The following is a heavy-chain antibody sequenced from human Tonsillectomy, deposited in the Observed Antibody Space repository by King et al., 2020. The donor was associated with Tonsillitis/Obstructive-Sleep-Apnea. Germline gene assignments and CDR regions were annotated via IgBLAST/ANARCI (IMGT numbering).Heavy chain of an antibody. J-gene: IGHJ4*02. CDR2: ISNTGGSA. Sequence: VQLVESGGGLVQPGGSLRLSCVASGFTFNNYAMHWVRQAPGKGLEYVSAISNTGGSAYYANSVKGRFTISRDNSKNTLYLQIGSLRAEDMAVYYCARLGKYYDFWSGYYATEGYFDYWGQGTLVTVSS. V-gene: IGHV3-64*01. CDR3: ARLGKYYDFWSGYYATEGYFDY. D-gene: IGHD3-3*01. CDR1: GFTFNNYA.